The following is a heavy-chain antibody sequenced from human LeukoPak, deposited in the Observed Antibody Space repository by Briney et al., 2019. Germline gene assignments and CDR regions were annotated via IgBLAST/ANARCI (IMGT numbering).Heavy chain of an antibody. CDR1: GFTVSSNH. J-gene: IGHJ5*02. D-gene: IGHD3-16*01. Sequence: GGSLRLSCAASGFTVSSNHMSWVRQAPGKGLEWVSVIYSGRNTYYADSVKGRFTISRDNSKNTLWLQMNSLRVEDTAVYYCARGGAIDWFDPWGQGTLVTVSS. CDR2: IYSGRNT. CDR3: ARGGAIDWFDP. V-gene: IGHV3-53*01.